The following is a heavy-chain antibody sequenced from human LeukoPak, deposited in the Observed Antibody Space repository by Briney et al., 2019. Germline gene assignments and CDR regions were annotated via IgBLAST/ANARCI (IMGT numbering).Heavy chain of an antibody. CDR3: ATDGLYCSSTSCYFEY. D-gene: IGHD2-2*01. J-gene: IGHJ4*02. V-gene: IGHV3-11*03. CDR2: ISSSSSYT. CDR1: GFTFSDYY. Sequence: PGGSLRLSCAASGFTFSDYYMTWIRQAPGKGLQWVSYISSSSSYTNYADSVKGRFTISRDNSKNTLHLQMNSLRAEDTAVYYCATDGLYCSSTSCYFEYWGQGTLVTVSS.